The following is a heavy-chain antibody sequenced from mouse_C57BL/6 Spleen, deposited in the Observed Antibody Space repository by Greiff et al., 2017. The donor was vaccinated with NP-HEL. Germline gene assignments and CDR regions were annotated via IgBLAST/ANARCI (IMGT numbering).Heavy chain of an antibody. Sequence: DVKLVESGGGLVQPGGSLSLSCAASGFTFTDYYMSWVRQPPGKALEWLGFIRNKANGYTTEYSASVKGRFTISRDNSQSILYLQMNALRAEDSATYYCASFYGSSYVGYAMDYWGQGTSVTVSS. V-gene: IGHV7-3*01. CDR3: ASFYGSSYVGYAMDY. D-gene: IGHD1-1*01. CDR2: IRNKANGYTT. CDR1: GFTFTDYY. J-gene: IGHJ4*01.